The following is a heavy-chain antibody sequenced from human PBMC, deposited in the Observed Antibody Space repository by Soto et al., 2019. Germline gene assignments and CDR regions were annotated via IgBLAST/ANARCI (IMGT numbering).Heavy chain of an antibody. CDR3: AXGGGYDFRSSQAPPIDV. CDR2: LYYTGST. V-gene: IGHV4-59*01. Sequence: SETLSLTCNVSGGSISYFYWSWIRQSPGKRLEWIGYLYYTGSTNYNPALKSRVTISLDTSKNQFSLKVRSVTAADTAVYYCAXGGGYDFRSSQAPPIDVWGQGTTVTVSS. CDR1: GGSISYFY. D-gene: IGHD3-3*01. J-gene: IGHJ6*02.